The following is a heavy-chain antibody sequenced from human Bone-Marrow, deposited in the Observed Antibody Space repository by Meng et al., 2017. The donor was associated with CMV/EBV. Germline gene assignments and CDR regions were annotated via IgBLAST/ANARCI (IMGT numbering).Heavy chain of an antibody. CDR2: LSSSGSTI. CDR3: ARVGGATAENWFDP. D-gene: IGHD5-12*01. V-gene: IGHV3-11*01. J-gene: IGHJ5*02. Sequence: GGYLRLSCAASGFTFSDYYMSWIRQAPGKGLEWVSYLSSSGSTIYNADSVKGRFTISRDNAKNSLYLQMNSLRAEDTAVYYCARVGGATAENWFDPWGQGTLVTVSS. CDR1: GFTFSDYY.